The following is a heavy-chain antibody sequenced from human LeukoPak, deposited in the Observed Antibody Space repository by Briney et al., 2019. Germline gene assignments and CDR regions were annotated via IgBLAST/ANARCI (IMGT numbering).Heavy chain of an antibody. V-gene: IGHV3-15*01. CDR3: TSALIYGSGSYSI. CDR1: GFTFSNAW. CDR2: IKSKTDGEKT. Sequence: PGGSLRLSCAASGFTFSNAWMSWVRQAPGKGLEWVGRIKSKTDGEKTDHAAPVKGRFTISRDDSKNTLYLQMNSLKTEDTAVYYCTSALIYGSGSYSIWGQGTLVTVSS. D-gene: IGHD3-10*01. J-gene: IGHJ4*02.